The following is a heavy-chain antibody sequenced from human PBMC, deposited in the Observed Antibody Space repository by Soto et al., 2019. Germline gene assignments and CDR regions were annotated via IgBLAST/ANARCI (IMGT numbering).Heavy chain of an antibody. D-gene: IGHD6-25*01. Sequence: QVQLVQSGAEVKKPGSSVKVSCKASGDSFNSYTLSWMRQAPGQGLEWMGRIIPMLGIANYAQMFQGRVTTTVQKXXNTAYIELSSLRSEDTAVDYCASPLSSDWPGYLDFWGQGTLVTVSS. CDR3: ASPLSSDWPGYLDF. J-gene: IGHJ4*02. CDR2: IIPMLGIA. CDR1: GDSFNSYT. V-gene: IGHV1-69*02.